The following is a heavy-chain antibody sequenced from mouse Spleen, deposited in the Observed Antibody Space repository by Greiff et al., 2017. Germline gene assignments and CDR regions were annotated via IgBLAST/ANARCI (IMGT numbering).Heavy chain of an antibody. J-gene: IGHJ1*01. V-gene: IGHV5-9-4*01. CDR2: ISSGGSYT. Sequence: VQGVESGGGLVKPGGSLKLSCAASGFTFSSYAMSWVRQSPEKRLEWVAEISSGGSYTYYPDTVTGRFTISRDNAKNTLYLEMSSLRSEDTAMYYCASSWDKGNFDVWGAGTTVTVSS. D-gene: IGHD4-1*01. CDR1: GFTFSSYA. CDR3: ASSWDKGNFDV.